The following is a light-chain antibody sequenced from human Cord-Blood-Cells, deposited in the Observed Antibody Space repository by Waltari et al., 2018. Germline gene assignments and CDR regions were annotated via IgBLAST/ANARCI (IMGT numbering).Light chain of an antibody. V-gene: IGKV4-1*01. J-gene: IGKJ2*01. Sequence: DIVMTQSPDSLAVSLVERATINCKSSQSVLYSSNNKNYLAWYQQKPGQPPKLLIYWASTRESGVPDRFSGSGSGTDFTLTISSLQAEDVAVYYCQQYYSTPYTFGQWTKLEIK. CDR3: QQYYSTPYT. CDR1: QSVLYSSNNKNY. CDR2: WAS.